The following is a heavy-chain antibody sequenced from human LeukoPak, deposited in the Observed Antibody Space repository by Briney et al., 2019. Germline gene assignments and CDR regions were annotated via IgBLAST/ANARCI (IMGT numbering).Heavy chain of an antibody. J-gene: IGHJ4*02. Sequence: GESLQISCKGSGSSFTSYWIGWVRPLPGKGLEWMGIIYPGDSDTRYSPSFQGQVTISADKSISTAYLQWSSLKASDTAMYYCARQMATGSDYWGQGTLVTVSS. CDR1: GSSFTSYW. CDR3: ARQMATGSDY. D-gene: IGHD5-24*01. V-gene: IGHV5-51*01. CDR2: IYPGDSDT.